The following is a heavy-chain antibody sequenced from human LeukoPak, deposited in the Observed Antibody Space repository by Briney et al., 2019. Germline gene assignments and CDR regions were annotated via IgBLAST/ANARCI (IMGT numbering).Heavy chain of an antibody. D-gene: IGHD3-22*01. CDR2: INTANGIT. V-gene: IGHV1-3*04. Sequence: ASVKVSCEGSRYTFTSYAIHWVRQAPGQRLEWLGWINTANGITKYSQKFQDRVTITRDTSASTAYMEVSSLRSEDTALYYCARGNFYFDSSGHYPVPDYWGQGALVTVSS. CDR3: ARGNFYFDSSGHYPVPDY. J-gene: IGHJ4*02. CDR1: RYTFTSYA.